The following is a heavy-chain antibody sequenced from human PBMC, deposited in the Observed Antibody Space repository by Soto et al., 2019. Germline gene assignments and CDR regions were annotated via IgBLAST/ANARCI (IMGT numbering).Heavy chain of an antibody. J-gene: IGHJ4*02. V-gene: IGHV4-59*01. CDR2: IYYNGNT. D-gene: IGHD7-27*01. Sequence: QVQLQESGPGLVKPSETLSLTCTVSGGSISSYYWTWIRQPPGKGLEWIGYIYYNGNTNYNPSLKSRVTIPVDTSKNQFSLNLNSVTAADTAVYYCARGSTGALGYWGQGTLVTVSS. CDR3: ARGSTGALGY. CDR1: GGSISSYY.